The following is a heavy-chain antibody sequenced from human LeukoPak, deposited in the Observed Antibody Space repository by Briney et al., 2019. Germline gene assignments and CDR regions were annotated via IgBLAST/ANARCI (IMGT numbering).Heavy chain of an antibody. CDR2: IIPIFGTA. CDR1: GGTFSSYA. D-gene: IGHD3-10*01. V-gene: IGHV1-69*13. CDR3: ARPGVRGRVTNLEYFQH. J-gene: IGHJ1*01. Sequence: GASVKVSCKASGGTFSSYAISWVRQAPGQGLEWMGGIIPIFGTANYAQKFQGRVTITADESTSTAYMELSSLRSEDTAVYYCARPGVRGRVTNLEYFQHWGQGTLVTVSS.